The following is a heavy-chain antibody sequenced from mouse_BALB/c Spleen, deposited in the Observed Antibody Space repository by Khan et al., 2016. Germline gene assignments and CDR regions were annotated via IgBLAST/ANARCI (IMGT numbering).Heavy chain of an antibody. CDR1: GFTFSSYV. CDR3: TRGGYYYGTGYDYFDY. CDR2: ISRDGSA. J-gene: IGHJ2*01. V-gene: IGHV5-6-5*01. D-gene: IGHD1-1*01. Sequence: EVELVESGGDLVKPGGSLKVSCAASGFTFSSYVMSWVRQTPEKRLEWVASISRDGSAYYPDSVKGRFTISRDNAKNILSLQMNSLRSENTAMYYCTRGGYYYGTGYDYFDYWGQGTTLTVSS.